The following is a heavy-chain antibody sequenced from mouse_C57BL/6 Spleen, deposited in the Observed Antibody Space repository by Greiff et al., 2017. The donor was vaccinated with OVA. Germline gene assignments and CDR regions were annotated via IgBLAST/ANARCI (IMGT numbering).Heavy chain of an antibody. CDR2: INPNNGGT. CDR3: APIYYYGSSWYFDV. D-gene: IGHD1-1*01. CDR1: GYTFTDYN. V-gene: IGHV1-22*01. Sequence: EVQLQQSGPELVKPGASVKMSCKASGYTFTDYNMHWVKQSHGKSLEWIGYINPNNGGTSYNQKFKGKATLTVNKFSSTAYMELRSLTSEDSAVYYCAPIYYYGSSWYFDVWGTGTTVTVSS. J-gene: IGHJ1*03.